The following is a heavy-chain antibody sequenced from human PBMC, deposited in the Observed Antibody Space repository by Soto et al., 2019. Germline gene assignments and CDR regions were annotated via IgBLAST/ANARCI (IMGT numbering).Heavy chain of an antibody. V-gene: IGHV4-31*03. CDR2: IYYSGST. CDR3: ARWPQLEPRFDY. Sequence: QVQLQESGPGLVKPSQTLSLTCTVSGGSISSGGYYWSWIRQHPGKGLEWIGYIYYSGSTYYNPSLKTRATLSVDTSKNQFSLKLSSVTAADTAVYYCARWPQLEPRFDYWGQGTLVTVSS. J-gene: IGHJ4*02. D-gene: IGHD1-1*01. CDR1: GGSISSGGYY.